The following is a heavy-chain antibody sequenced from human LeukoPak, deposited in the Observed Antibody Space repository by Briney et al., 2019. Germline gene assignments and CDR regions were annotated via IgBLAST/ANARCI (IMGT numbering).Heavy chain of an antibody. Sequence: SETLSLTCTVSGGSISSSSYYWGWIRQPPGKGLEWIGSIYYSGSTYYNPSLKSRVTISVDTSKNQFSLKLSSVTAADTAVYYCARDAADRYSSGWYLYYWGQGTLVTVSS. CDR2: IYYSGST. D-gene: IGHD6-19*01. V-gene: IGHV4-39*02. J-gene: IGHJ4*02. CDR3: ARDAADRYSSGWYLYY. CDR1: GGSISSSSYY.